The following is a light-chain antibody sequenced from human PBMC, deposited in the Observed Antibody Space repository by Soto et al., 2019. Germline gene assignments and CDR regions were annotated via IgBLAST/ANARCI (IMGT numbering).Light chain of an antibody. CDR1: QSVSSN. V-gene: IGKV3-15*01. CDR2: GAS. CDR3: QQYNNWPPWT. J-gene: IGKJ3*01. Sequence: EIVMTQSPATLSVSPGERATLSCRASQSVSSNLAWYQQKPGQAPRLLIYGASTRATGIPARFSGSGSGTEFTLTFSSLPSEDFAVYYCQQYNNWPPWTFGPGTKVDIK.